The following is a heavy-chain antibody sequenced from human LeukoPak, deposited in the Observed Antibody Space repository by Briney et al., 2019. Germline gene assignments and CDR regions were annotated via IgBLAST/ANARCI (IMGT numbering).Heavy chain of an antibody. CDR3: ARVMLDSAGVPYYGMDV. J-gene: IGHJ6*02. CDR2: INSDGSST. CDR1: GFTFSSYW. V-gene: IGHV3-74*01. D-gene: IGHD2-2*03. Sequence: GGSLRLSCAASGFTFSSYWMHWVRQAPGKGLVWVSRINSDGSSTSYADSVKGRFTISRDNAKNTLYLQMNSLRAEDTAVYYCARVMLDSAGVPYYGMDVWGQGTTVTVSS.